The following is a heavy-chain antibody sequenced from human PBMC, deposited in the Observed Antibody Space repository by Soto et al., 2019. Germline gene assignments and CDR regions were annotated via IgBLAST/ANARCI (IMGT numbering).Heavy chain of an antibody. J-gene: IGHJ4*02. Sequence: SETLSLTCTVSGASIRSGGYYWSWIRQHPGKGLEWIGHIYYTGTTFYNPSLKSRLTIAADTSKNQFSLSLNFATAADTAVYYCAGFWGGSCSGDTYCGEVDFWAQGSLVTVSS. D-gene: IGHD2-15*01. CDR2: IYYTGTT. V-gene: IGHV4-31*03. CDR3: AGFWGGSCSGDTYCGEVDF. CDR1: GASIRSGGYY.